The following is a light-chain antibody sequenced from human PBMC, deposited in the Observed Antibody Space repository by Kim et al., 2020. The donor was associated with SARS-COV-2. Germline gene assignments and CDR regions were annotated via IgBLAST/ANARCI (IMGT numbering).Light chain of an antibody. CDR3: QSYDSSLRGSV. Sequence: QSVLTQPPSVSGAPGQRVTISCTGSSSNIGAGYDVHWYQQFTGTAPKLLIYANNNRPSGVPDRFSGSKSGTSASLAITGLQTEDEADYYCQSYDSSLRGSVFGGGTKLTVL. CDR2: ANN. J-gene: IGLJ2*01. V-gene: IGLV1-40*01. CDR1: SSNIGAGYD.